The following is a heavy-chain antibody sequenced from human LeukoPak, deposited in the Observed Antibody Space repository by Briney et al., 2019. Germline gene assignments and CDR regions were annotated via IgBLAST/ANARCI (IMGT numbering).Heavy chain of an antibody. Sequence: ASVKVSCKASGYTFTGYYMHWVRQAPGQGLEWMGWINPNSGGTNYAQKFQGRVTMTRDTSISTAYMELSRLRSDDTAVYYCARYCSSTSCYTLDLWGRGTLVTVSS. D-gene: IGHD2-2*02. CDR3: ARYCSSTSCYTLDL. CDR1: GYTFTGYY. V-gene: IGHV1-2*02. J-gene: IGHJ2*01. CDR2: INPNSGGT.